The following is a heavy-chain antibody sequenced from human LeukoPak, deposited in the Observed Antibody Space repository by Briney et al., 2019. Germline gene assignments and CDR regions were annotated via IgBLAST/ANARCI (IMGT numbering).Heavy chain of an antibody. Sequence: GGSLRLSCAASGFTFSSYAMSWVRQAPGKGLEWVSAISGSGGTTYYADSVKGRFTISRDNSKNTLYLQMNRLRAEDTAVYYCAKDFYLGGSYEFDYWGQGTQVTVSS. D-gene: IGHD1-26*01. CDR3: AKDFYLGGSYEFDY. V-gene: IGHV3-23*01. CDR1: GFTFSSYA. CDR2: ISGSGGTT. J-gene: IGHJ4*02.